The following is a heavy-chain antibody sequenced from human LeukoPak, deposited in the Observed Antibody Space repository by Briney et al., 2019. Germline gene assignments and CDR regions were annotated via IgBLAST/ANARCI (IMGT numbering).Heavy chain of an antibody. V-gene: IGHV3-30*03. CDR2: ISYDGSNK. J-gene: IGHJ4*02. CDR3: ARDCCDPFYESGAKIGGIDY. D-gene: IGHD2/OR15-2a*01. CDR1: EFSFRGYG. Sequence: GWSLRLSCAATEFSFRGYGMHGVGQAPCKGMAWVAVISYDGSNKYYADSLKGRFTISRNNSNNTLYLQMSRLRAEDTAVYYCARDCCDPFYESGAKIGGIDYWGQGTLVTVSS.